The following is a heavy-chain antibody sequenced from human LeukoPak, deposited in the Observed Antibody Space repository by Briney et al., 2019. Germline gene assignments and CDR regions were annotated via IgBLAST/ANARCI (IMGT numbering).Heavy chain of an antibody. V-gene: IGHV1-18*01. CDR1: GGTFSSYA. Sequence: APVKVSCKASGGTFSSYAISWVRQAPGQGLEWMGWISPYRGDTEYAQKIQGRVTMTTDTSTSTAYMELRSLRSDDTAVYYCARQVLIVGGRYGMDVWGQGTTVTVSS. CDR3: ARQVLIVGGRYGMDV. D-gene: IGHD3-22*01. J-gene: IGHJ6*02. CDR2: ISPYRGDT.